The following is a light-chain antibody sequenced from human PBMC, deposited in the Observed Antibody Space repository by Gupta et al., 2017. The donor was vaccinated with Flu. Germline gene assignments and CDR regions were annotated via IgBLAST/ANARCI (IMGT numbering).Light chain of an antibody. CDR2: YSN. J-gene: IGLJ2*01. V-gene: IGLV2-14*01. CDR3: SADTSNSTRG. Sequence: VLSYQQHPGKTPKIMIYYSNNRRPGGSNRCSAAKSASTASLTISGGQAEDDDDYYCSADTSNSTRGFGGGTKLTVL.